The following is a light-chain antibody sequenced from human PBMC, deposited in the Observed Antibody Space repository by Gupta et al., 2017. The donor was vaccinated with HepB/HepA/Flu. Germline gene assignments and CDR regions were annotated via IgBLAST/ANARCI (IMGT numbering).Light chain of an antibody. CDR2: NDN. Sequence: QHVLTQPPSASGTPGQRVTISSSGSSSNIGNDNAYWYQQLPGTAPKLLIYNDNQRPSGVPDRFSGSKSGTTASLAISGLRSEDEADYYCVGWDDSLSGYVFGAGTKVTVL. CDR3: VGWDDSLSGYV. V-gene: IGLV1-47*02. J-gene: IGLJ1*01. CDR1: SSNIGNDN.